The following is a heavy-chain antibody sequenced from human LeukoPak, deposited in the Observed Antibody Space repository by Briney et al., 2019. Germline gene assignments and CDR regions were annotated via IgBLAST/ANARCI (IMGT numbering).Heavy chain of an antibody. J-gene: IGHJ4*02. CDR1: GFTFSSYA. D-gene: IGHD4-23*01. Sequence: GGSLRLSCAASGFTFSSYAMSWVRQAPGKGLEWVSAISGSDGSTSYADSVKGRFTITRDNSKNTLYLQMNSLRAEDTAVYYCAKADSYGGNSQLFDYWGQGTLVTVSS. CDR3: AKADSYGGNSQLFDY. CDR2: ISGSDGST. V-gene: IGHV3-23*01.